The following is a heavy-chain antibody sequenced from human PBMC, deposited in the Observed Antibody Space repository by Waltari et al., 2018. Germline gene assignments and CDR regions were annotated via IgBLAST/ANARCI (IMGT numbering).Heavy chain of an antibody. J-gene: IGHJ2*01. V-gene: IGHV4-38-2*02. CDR3: ARRGENRWYFDL. Sequence: QESGPGLVKPSETLSLTCTVSGVSISTSGYYWGWVRQYPGKGPEWIGSIYHSGLTYYNPSLNSRVTISVDTSKNQFALKLTSVIAADTAAYYCARRGENRWYFDLWGRGTLVTVSS. CDR1: GVSISTSGYY. CDR2: IYHSGLT. D-gene: IGHD3-10*01.